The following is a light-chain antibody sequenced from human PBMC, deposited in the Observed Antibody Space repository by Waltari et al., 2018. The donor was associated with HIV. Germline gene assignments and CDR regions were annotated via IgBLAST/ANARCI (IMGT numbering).Light chain of an antibody. CDR2: RNN. CDR3: AAWDDSLRGVV. V-gene: IGLV1-47*01. J-gene: IGLJ2*01. CDR1: SSNIGSNY. Sequence: SVLTQPPSASGTPGQRGTISCSGSSSNIGSNYVYWYQQLPGTAPKVLIYRNNQRPSGVPDRFSGSKSGTSASLAISGLRSEDEADYYCAAWDDSLRGVVFGGGTKLTVL.